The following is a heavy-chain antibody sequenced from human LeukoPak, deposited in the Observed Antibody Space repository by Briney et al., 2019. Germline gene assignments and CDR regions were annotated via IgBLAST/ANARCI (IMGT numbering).Heavy chain of an antibody. CDR3: ARVSDSSCFSIHDAFDI. J-gene: IGHJ3*02. CDR1: GGSMSSNTHS. CDR2: VRYGGST. V-gene: IGHV4-39*02. D-gene: IGHD6-13*01. Sequence: SETLSLSCTVSGGSMSSNTHSWAWIRQPPGKGLEWIGSVRYGGSTYYNPSVNSRVSVSADTSKNHFSLNLTSVTAADTAVYYCARVSDSSCFSIHDAFDIWGQGTMVTVSS.